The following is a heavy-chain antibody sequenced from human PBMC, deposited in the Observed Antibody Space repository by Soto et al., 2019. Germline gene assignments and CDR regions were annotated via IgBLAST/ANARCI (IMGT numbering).Heavy chain of an antibody. V-gene: IGHV4-34*01. CDR2: INHSGST. Sequence: SETLSLTCAVYGGSFSGYYWSWIRQPPGKGLEWIGEINHSGSTNYNPSLKSRVTIPVDTSKNQFSLKLSSVTAADTAVYYCASSLTGSKYYYYGMDVWGQGTTVTVSS. D-gene: IGHD3-10*01. J-gene: IGHJ6*02. CDR1: GGSFSGYY. CDR3: ASSLTGSKYYYYGMDV.